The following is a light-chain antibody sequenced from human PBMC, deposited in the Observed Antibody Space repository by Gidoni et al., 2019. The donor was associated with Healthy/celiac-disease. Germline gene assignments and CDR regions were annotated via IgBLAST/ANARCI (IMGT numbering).Light chain of an antibody. J-gene: IGLJ1*01. CDR3: CSYAGSLYV. V-gene: IGLV2-11*01. CDR2: DVS. Sequence: QSALTQPRSVSGSTGQSVTISCTGTSSAVGGYNYVSWYQQHPGKAPKLMIYDVSKRPSGVPDRFSGSKSGNTASLTISGLQAEDEADYYCCSYAGSLYVFGTGTKVTVL. CDR1: SSAVGGYNY.